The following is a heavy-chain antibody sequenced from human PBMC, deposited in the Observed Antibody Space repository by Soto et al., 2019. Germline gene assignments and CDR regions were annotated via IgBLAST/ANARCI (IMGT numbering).Heavy chain of an antibody. CDR2: IIPIFGTA. J-gene: IGHJ4*02. D-gene: IGHD5-18*01. V-gene: IGHV1-69*13. CDR1: GGTFSSYA. CDR3: ARSTREYSYGYIVY. Sequence: ASVKVSCKASGGTFSSYAISWVRQAPGQGLEWMGGIIPIFGTANYAQKFQGRVTITADESTSTAYMELSSLRSEDTAVYYCARSTREYSYGYIVYWGQGTLVTVSS.